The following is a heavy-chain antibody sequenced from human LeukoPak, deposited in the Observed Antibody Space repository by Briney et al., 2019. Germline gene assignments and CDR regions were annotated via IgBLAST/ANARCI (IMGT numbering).Heavy chain of an antibody. D-gene: IGHD5-18*01. CDR2: IYYSGST. J-gene: IGHJ4*02. V-gene: IGHV4-31*03. Sequence: SETLSLTCTVSGGSISSGGYYWSWVRQHPGKGLEWIGYIYYSGSTYYNPSLKSRVTISVDTSKNQFSLKLSSVTAADTAVYYCARVDTTDVIDCWGQGTLVTVSS. CDR3: ARVDTTDVIDC. CDR1: GGSISSGGYY.